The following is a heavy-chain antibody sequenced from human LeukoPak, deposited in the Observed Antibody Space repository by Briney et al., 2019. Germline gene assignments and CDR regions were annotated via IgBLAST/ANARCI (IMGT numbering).Heavy chain of an antibody. D-gene: IGHD5-12*01. V-gene: IGHV4-59*01. Sequence: SETLSLTCTVSGGSISSYYWSWIRQPPGKGLEWIGYIYYSGSTNYNPSLKSRVTISVDTSKNQFSLKLSSVTAADTAVYYCARGGYSGYDWYYLDYWGQGTLVTVSS. CDR1: GGSISSYY. J-gene: IGHJ4*02. CDR2: IYYSGST. CDR3: ARGGYSGYDWYYLDY.